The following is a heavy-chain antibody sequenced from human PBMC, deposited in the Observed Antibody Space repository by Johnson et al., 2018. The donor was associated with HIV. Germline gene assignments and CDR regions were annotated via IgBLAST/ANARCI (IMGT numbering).Heavy chain of an antibody. D-gene: IGHD5-12*01. Sequence: VQLVESGGGLVQPGGSLRLSCAASGFTFSSYAMSWVRQAPGKGLEWVSAISGSGGRTYYADSVKGRVTIPRDNSKNTQDLQMNSLRADDTAVYYCAKDIGRGYSGYDFAFDIWGQGTMVTVSS. CDR1: GFTFSSYA. CDR2: ISGSGGRT. V-gene: IGHV3-23*04. J-gene: IGHJ3*02. CDR3: AKDIGRGYSGYDFAFDI.